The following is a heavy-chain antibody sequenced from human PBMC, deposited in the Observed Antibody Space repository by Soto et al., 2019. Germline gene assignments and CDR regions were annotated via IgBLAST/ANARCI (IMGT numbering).Heavy chain of an antibody. V-gene: IGHV1-24*01. D-gene: IGHD2-8*01. CDR3: ATDPGYCTNGVCYKTDAFDI. Sequence: ASVKVSCKVSGYTLTELSMHWVRQAPGKGLEWMGGFDPEDGETIYAQKFQGRVTMTEDTSTDTAYMELSSLRSEDTAVYYCATDPGYCTNGVCYKTDAFDIWGQGTRAT. CDR1: GYTLTELS. J-gene: IGHJ3*02. CDR2: FDPEDGET.